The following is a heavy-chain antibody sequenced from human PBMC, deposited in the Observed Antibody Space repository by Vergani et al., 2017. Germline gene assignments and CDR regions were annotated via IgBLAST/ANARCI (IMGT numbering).Heavy chain of an antibody. CDR2: ISSSSSTI. V-gene: IGHV3-48*01. CDR1: GFTFSSYS. D-gene: IGHD6-19*01. J-gene: IGHJ4*02. Sequence: VQLVESGGGVVQPGGSLRLSCAASGFTFSSYSMNWVRQAPGKGLEWVSYISSSSSTIYYADSVKGRFTISRDNAKNSLYLQMNSLRAEDTAVYYCARNRGSGRLPVDYWGQGTLVTVSS. CDR3: ARNRGSGRLPVDY.